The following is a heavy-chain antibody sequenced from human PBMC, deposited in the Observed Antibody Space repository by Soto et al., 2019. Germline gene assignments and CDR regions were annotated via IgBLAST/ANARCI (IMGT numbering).Heavy chain of an antibody. D-gene: IGHD1-26*01. CDR2: VYHSGST. CDR1: GGSISSGGYS. Sequence: SETLSLTCAVSGGSISSGGYSWSWIRQPPGKGLEWIGYVYHSGSTYYNPSLKSRVTISVDRSKNQFSLKLSSVTAADTAVYYCARRYGGNLDYWGQGTLVTVSS. V-gene: IGHV4-30-2*01. CDR3: ARRYGGNLDY. J-gene: IGHJ4*02.